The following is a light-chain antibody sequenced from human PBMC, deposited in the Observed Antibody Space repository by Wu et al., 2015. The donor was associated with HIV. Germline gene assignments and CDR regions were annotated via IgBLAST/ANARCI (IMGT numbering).Light chain of an antibody. CDR2: EAS. J-gene: IGKJ1*01. CDR3: QQYSSYSWT. Sequence: SVGDRVTITCRASQNISSWLAWYQQKPGKAPKLLIYEASDLERGVPLRFSGSGSGTEFTLSISSLQPDDFATYHCQQYSSYSWTFGQGTKVEIK. V-gene: IGKV1-5*03. CDR1: QNISSW.